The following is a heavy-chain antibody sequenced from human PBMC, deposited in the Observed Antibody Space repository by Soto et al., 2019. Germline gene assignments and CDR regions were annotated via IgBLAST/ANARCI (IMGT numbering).Heavy chain of an antibody. J-gene: IGHJ3*02. V-gene: IGHV3-23*01. D-gene: IGHD4-17*01. CDR1: GFTFRNYA. Sequence: EVQLLESGGNLIQPGGSLRLSCAASGFTFRNYAMSWVRQAPGAGPEWVSGISGSGGRTYYADSVKGRFTISRDNSNNALVLQINSLRAEDTALYDCAKDPNGDYVGAFDIWGRGTMVTVSS. CDR3: AKDPNGDYVGAFDI. CDR2: ISGSGGRT.